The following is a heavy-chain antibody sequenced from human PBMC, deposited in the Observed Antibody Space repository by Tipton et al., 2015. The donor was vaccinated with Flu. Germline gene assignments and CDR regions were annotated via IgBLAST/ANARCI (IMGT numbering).Heavy chain of an antibody. CDR1: GCSISSGSYY. J-gene: IGHJ3*02. Sequence: TLSLTCTVSGCSISSGSYYWSWIRQPAGKGLEWIGRIYTSGSTNYNPSLKSRVTISVDTSKNQFSLKLSSVTAADTAVYYCAREGFDSSGYRAGDAFDIWGQGTMVTVSS. CDR2: IYTSGST. V-gene: IGHV4-61*02. D-gene: IGHD3-22*01. CDR3: AREGFDSSGYRAGDAFDI.